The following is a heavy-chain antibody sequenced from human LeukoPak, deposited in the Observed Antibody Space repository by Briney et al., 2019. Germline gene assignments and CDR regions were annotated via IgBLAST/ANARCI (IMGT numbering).Heavy chain of an antibody. J-gene: IGHJ3*02. CDR2: VRGSGVT. D-gene: IGHD3-10*01. CDR1: GFTSSNYA. V-gene: IGHV3-23*01. Sequence: GTLILSCTAAGFTSSNYAMRGGRAAPGEGLEWVANVRGSGVTYYTQAVKGRFTISRDNSKSTVYLHMRSLRADDTALSYCVRDLRGAFDIWGQGTAVTVSS. CDR3: VRDLRGAFDI.